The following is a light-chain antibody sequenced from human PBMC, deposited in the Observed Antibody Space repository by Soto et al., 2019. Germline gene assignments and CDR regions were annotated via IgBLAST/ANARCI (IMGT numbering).Light chain of an antibody. Sequence: EIVLTQSPGTLSLSLGEIATLACRASQSVSNNYLAWYQQKPGQAPRLLIYGASNRATGIPYRFSGSGSGTDFTLTISRREPEDFAVYYCPQYGSSGTFGQGTKVEIK. CDR1: QSVSNNY. CDR2: GAS. V-gene: IGKV3-20*01. J-gene: IGKJ1*01. CDR3: PQYGSSGT.